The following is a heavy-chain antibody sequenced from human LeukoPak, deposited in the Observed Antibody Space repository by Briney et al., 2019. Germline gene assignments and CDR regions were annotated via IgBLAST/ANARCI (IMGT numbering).Heavy chain of an antibody. Sequence: GESLKISCKGSGYSFTSYWIGWVRRMPGKGLEWMGIIYPGDSDTRYSPSFQGQVTISADKSISTAYLQWSSLKASDTAMYYCARQATLQAYCGGDCGQYFQHWGQGTLVTVSS. CDR2: IYPGDSDT. D-gene: IGHD2-21*02. CDR3: ARQATLQAYCGGDCGQYFQH. CDR1: GYSFTSYW. J-gene: IGHJ1*01. V-gene: IGHV5-51*01.